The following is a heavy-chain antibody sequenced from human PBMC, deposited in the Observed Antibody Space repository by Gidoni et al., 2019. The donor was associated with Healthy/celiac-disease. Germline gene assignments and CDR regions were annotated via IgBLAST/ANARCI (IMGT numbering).Heavy chain of an antibody. V-gene: IGHV3-73*02. J-gene: IGHJ3*02. CDR2: IRSKANSYAT. CDR3: RRSSGGVTQHDAFDI. CDR1: GFTFRGHS. D-gene: IGHD3-10*01. Sequence: EVQLVESGGGLVQPGGSRTLSCAAPGFTFRGHSMHWARQASGKGRECVGLIRSKANSYATADAASVKGRFTISRNDSKNTAYLQMNSLKTEDTAVYYCRRSSGGVTQHDAFDIWGQGTMVTVSS.